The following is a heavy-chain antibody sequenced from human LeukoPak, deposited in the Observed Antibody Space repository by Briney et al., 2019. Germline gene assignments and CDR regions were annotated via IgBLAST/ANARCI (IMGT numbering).Heavy chain of an antibody. V-gene: IGHV3-43*02. CDR3: ATSDYGGPYWYFDL. D-gene: IGHD4-23*01. CDR1: GFTFDDYA. J-gene: IGHJ2*01. CDR2: ISGDGGST. Sequence: GGSLRLSCAASGFTFDDYAMHWVRQDPGKGLEWVSLISGDGGSTYYADSVKGRFTISRDNSKNSLYLQMNSLRTEDTALYYCATSDYGGPYWYFDLWGRGTLVTVSS.